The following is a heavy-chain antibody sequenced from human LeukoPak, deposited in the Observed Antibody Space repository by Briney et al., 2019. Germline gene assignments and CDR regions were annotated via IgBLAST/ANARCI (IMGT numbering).Heavy chain of an antibody. CDR1: GFTFSSYA. Sequence: PGGSLRLSCAASGFTFSSYAMSWVRQAPGKGLEWVSGISGSGGSTYYADSVKGRFSMSRDNSKNTLYLQMNSLRADDTAVYYCAKDLARNYYVKGGPFDYWGQGTLVTVSS. J-gene: IGHJ4*02. CDR3: AKDLARNYYVKGGPFDY. D-gene: IGHD3-10*02. CDR2: ISGSGGST. V-gene: IGHV3-23*01.